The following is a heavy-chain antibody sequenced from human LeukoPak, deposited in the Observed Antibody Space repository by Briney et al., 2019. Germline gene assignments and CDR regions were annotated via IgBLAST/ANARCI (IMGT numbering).Heavy chain of an antibody. CDR2: IYYSGST. D-gene: IGHD3-22*01. J-gene: IGHJ4*02. V-gene: IGHV4-59*01. CDR3: ARVMGGYYDSSGYSQYFDY. Sequence: KPSETLSLTCTVSGGSISSYYWSWIRQPPGKGLEWIGYIYYSGSTNYNPSLKSRVTISVDTSKNQFSLKLSSVTAADTAVYYRARVMGGYYDSSGYSQYFDYWGQGTLVTVSS. CDR1: GGSISSYY.